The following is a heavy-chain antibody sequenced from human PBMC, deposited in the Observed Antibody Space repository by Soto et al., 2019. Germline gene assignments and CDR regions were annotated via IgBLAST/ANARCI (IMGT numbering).Heavy chain of an antibody. D-gene: IGHD2-2*01. CDR2: IHHSGST. CDR3: ARARQYCTSTSCYLDP. J-gene: IGHJ5*02. CDR1: GDSISSTNW. V-gene: IGHV4-4*02. Sequence: PSETLSLTCGVSGDSISSTNWWNWVRQTPGKGLEWIGEIHHSGSTNYNPSLKSRVTISVDKSKNQFSLKLNSMTAADTAVYYCARARQYCTSTSCYLDPWGQGTLVTVSS.